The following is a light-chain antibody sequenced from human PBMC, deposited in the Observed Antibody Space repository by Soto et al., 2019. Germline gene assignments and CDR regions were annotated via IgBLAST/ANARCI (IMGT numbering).Light chain of an antibody. J-gene: IGKJ2*01. Sequence: EIVMTQSPATLSVSPGERATLSCRASQSVSSNLAWYQQKPGQAPRLLIYGASTRATGIPARFSGSGSGTEFTITISSLQSADFAVYYCQQYNNWPPYTFGPGTKLEIK. CDR1: QSVSSN. CDR3: QQYNNWPPYT. V-gene: IGKV3-15*01. CDR2: GAS.